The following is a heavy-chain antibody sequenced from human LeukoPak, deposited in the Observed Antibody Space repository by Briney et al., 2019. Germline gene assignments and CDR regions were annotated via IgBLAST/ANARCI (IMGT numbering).Heavy chain of an antibody. V-gene: IGHV1-18*01. J-gene: IGHJ4*02. CDR2: ISAYNGNT. Sequence: ASVKVSCKASGYTFTSYGISWVRQAPGQGLEWMGWISAYNGNTNYAQKLQGRVTMTTDTSASTAYMELSSLRSEDTAVYYCARAQWEPTLDYWGQGTLVTVSS. CDR1: GYTFTSYG. CDR3: ARAQWEPTLDY. D-gene: IGHD1-26*01.